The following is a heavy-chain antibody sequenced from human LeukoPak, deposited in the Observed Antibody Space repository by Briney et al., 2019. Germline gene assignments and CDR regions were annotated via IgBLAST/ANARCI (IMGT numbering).Heavy chain of an antibody. D-gene: IGHD2-15*01. V-gene: IGHV4-4*07. Sequence: SETLSLTCTVSGASISSYYWSWIRQPAGKGLEWIGRIYTSASTNYNPSLKGRVTMSVDMSKNQFSLRLSSVTAADTAFYYYARCRGGSCDYFDYWGQGTLVTVSS. CDR3: ARCRGGSCDYFDY. CDR2: IYTSAST. J-gene: IGHJ4*02. CDR1: GASISSYY.